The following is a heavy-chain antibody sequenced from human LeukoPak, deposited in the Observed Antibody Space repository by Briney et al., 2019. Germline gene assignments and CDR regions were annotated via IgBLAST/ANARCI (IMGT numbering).Heavy chain of an antibody. J-gene: IGHJ6*02. CDR1: GFTFSSYS. CDR3: ARERSVVRGVSGYGMDV. Sequence: GGSLRLSCAASGFTFSSYSMNWVRQAPGKVLEWVSSISSSSSYIYYADSVKGRFTISRDNAKNSLYLQMNSLRAEDTAVYYCARERSVVRGVSGYGMDVWGQGTTVTVSS. D-gene: IGHD3-10*01. CDR2: ISSSSSYI. V-gene: IGHV3-21*01.